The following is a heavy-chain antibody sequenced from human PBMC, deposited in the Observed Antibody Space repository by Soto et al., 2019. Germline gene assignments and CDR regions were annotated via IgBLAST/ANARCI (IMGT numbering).Heavy chain of an antibody. D-gene: IGHD4-17*01. CDR1: GFSLTTAGVG. CDR2: IYWDDDK. J-gene: IGHJ4*02. Sequence: QITLRESGPTLVKPTQTLTLTCTFSGFSLTTAGVGVGWIRQPPGKALEWLALIYWDDDKRYSPSLKSRLTITKDNSKNQVVLTMTNMDQVDAAKYYGALHLTAVGYFDSWGQGTLVTVSS. V-gene: IGHV2-5*02. CDR3: ALHLTAVGYFDS.